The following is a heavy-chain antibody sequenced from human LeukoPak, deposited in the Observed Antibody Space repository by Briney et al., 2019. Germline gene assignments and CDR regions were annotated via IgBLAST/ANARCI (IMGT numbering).Heavy chain of an antibody. V-gene: IGHV4-4*02. J-gene: IGHJ4*02. CDR2: MYLSGTT. CDR3: AGLVGRYSSGLYYYYFDY. Sequence: SETLSLTCTVSGDSINSLDLWSWVRQPPGKGLEWIGEMYLSGTTHSNPSVKSRVTISIDKSKNQFFLNLSSVTAADTAVYYCAGLVGRYSSGLYYYYFDYWGQGTLVTVPS. CDR1: GDSINSLDL. D-gene: IGHD3-22*01.